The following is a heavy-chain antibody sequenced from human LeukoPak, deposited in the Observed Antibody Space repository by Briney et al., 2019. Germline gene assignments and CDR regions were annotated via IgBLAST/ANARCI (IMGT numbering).Heavy chain of an antibody. Sequence: PSETLSLTCTVSGGSISSYYWGWIRQPPGKGLEWIGYIYYSGSTNYNPSLKSRVTISVDTSKNQFSLKLSSVTAADTAVYYCARVVVTAVGYNALDIWGQGTMVTVSS. V-gene: IGHV4-59*01. CDR2: IYYSGST. D-gene: IGHD2-21*02. J-gene: IGHJ3*02. CDR3: ARVVVTAVGYNALDI. CDR1: GGSISSYY.